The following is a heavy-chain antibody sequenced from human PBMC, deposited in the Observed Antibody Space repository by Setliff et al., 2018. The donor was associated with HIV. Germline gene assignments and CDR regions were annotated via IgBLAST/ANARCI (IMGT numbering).Heavy chain of an antibody. V-gene: IGHV4-38-2*01. CDR3: ARRNVVVPAALDY. J-gene: IGHJ4*02. D-gene: IGHD2-2*01. CDR1: GFSISSGYY. CDR2: IYHSGST. Sequence: SETLSLTCAVSGFSISSGYYWGWIRQPPGKGLEWIGIIYHSGSTYYNPSLESRVTISVDTSKNQFYLKLSSVTAADTAVYYCARRNVVVPAALDYWGQGTLVTVSS.